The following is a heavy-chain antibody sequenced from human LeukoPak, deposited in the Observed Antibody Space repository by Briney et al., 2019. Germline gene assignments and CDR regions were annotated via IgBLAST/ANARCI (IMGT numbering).Heavy chain of an antibody. D-gene: IGHD1-26*01. J-gene: IGHJ4*02. CDR1: GFTFSSYS. V-gene: IGHV3-21*01. CDR2: ISSSSSYI. CDR3: APWGGSYSESTGGLHRALDY. Sequence: PGGSLRLSCAASGFTFSSYSMNWVRQAPGKGLEWVSSISSSSSYIYSADSVKGRFTISRDNAKNSLYLQMNSLRAEDTAVYYCAPWGGSYSESTGGLHRALDYWGQGTLVTVSS.